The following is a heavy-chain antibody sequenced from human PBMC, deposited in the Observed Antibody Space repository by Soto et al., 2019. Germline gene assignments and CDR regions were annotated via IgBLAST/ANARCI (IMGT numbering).Heavy chain of an antibody. D-gene: IGHD2-2*01. CDR2: ISYDGSNK. V-gene: IGHV3-30-3*01. J-gene: IGHJ4*02. CDR1: GFPFSSYA. Sequence: GGSLRLSCAASGFPFSSYAVHWVRLAPGKGLEWVALISYDGSNKYYADSVKGRFTISRDNSKNTLYLQMYSLRAEDTAVYYCGRCSSTSCHLGSDYWGQGTLVTVSS. CDR3: GRCSSTSCHLGSDY.